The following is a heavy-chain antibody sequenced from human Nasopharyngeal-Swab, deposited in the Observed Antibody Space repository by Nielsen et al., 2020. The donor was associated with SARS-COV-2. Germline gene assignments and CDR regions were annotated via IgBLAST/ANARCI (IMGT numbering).Heavy chain of an antibody. D-gene: IGHD3-10*01. J-gene: IGHJ4*02. V-gene: IGHV3-30*18. CDR1: GFTFSGYA. CDR2: IPSDGSDK. Sequence: GESLKISCAASGFTFSGYAMHWVRQAAGKGLELVAVIPSDGSDKYYADSVKGRFTISRDNSKNTLYLQMNSLRAEDNAVYYCAKVFPYGSGRYSPAWDFHYWGQGTLVAVSS. CDR3: AKVFPYGSGRYSPAWDFHY.